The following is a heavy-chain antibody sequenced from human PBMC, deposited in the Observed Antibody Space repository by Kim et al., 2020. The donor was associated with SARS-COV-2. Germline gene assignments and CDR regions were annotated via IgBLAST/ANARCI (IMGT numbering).Heavy chain of an antibody. D-gene: IGHD3-10*01. CDR3: ARDSGLLWFGELLPYYFDY. Sequence: SETLSLTCTVSGGSISSYYWSWIRQPPGKGLEWIGYIYYSGSTNYNPSLKSRVTISVDTSKNQFSLKLSSVTAADTAVYYCARDSGLLWFGELLPYYFDYWGQGTLVTVSS. CDR2: IYYSGST. V-gene: IGHV4-59*13. J-gene: IGHJ4*02. CDR1: GGSISSYY.